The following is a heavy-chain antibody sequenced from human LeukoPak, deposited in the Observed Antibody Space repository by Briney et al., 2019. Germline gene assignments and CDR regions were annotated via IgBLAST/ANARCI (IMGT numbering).Heavy chain of an antibody. CDR3: ARVPPEYYYDSSGYGNFDY. CDR2: IYYSGST. V-gene: IGHV4-39*01. Sequence: PSETLSLTCTVSGGSISSSSYYWGWIRQPPGKGLECIGSIYYSGSTYYNPSLKSRVTISVDTSKNQFSLKLSSVTAADTAVYYCARVPPEYYYDSSGYGNFDYWGQGTLVTVSS. CDR1: GGSISSSSYY. J-gene: IGHJ4*02. D-gene: IGHD3-22*01.